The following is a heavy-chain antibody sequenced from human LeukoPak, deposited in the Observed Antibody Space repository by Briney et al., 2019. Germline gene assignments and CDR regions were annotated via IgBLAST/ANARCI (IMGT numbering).Heavy chain of an antibody. J-gene: IGHJ6*02. CDR1: GFTFSSYA. CDR3: ARGIRDPEKRGIAAAHGMDV. D-gene: IGHD6-13*01. CDR2: ISGSGGST. V-gene: IGHV3-23*01. Sequence: GGSLRLSCAASGFTFSSYAMSWVRQAPGKGLEWVSAISGSGGSTYYADSVKGRFTISRDNSKNTLYLQMNSLRAEDTAVYYCARGIRDPEKRGIAAAHGMDVWGQGTTVTVSS.